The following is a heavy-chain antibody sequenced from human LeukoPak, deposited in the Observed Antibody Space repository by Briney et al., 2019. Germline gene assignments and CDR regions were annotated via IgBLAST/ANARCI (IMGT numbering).Heavy chain of an antibody. V-gene: IGHV4-59*01. CDR3: ARVTYYDFWSGYYFDY. CDR1: GGSISSYY. CDR2: IYYSGST. Sequence: KPSETLSLTCTVSGGSISSYYWSWIRQPPGKGLEWIGYIYYSGSTNYNPSLKSRVTISVDTSKSQLSLKLSSVTAADTAVYYCARVTYYDFWSGYYFDYWGQGTLVTVSS. J-gene: IGHJ4*02. D-gene: IGHD3-3*01.